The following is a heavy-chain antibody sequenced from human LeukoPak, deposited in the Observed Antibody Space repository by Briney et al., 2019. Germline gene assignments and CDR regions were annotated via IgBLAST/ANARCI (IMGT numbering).Heavy chain of an antibody. CDR1: GGSISSSSYY. J-gene: IGHJ4*02. D-gene: IGHD1-26*01. CDR2: IYYSGST. Sequence: SETLSLTCTVSGGSISSSSYYWGWIRQPPGKGLEWIGSIYYSGSTYYNPSLKSRVTISVDTSKNQFSLKLSSVTAADTAVYYCARVGYGSYLIDYWGQGTLVTVSS. CDR3: ARVGYGSYLIDY. V-gene: IGHV4-39*07.